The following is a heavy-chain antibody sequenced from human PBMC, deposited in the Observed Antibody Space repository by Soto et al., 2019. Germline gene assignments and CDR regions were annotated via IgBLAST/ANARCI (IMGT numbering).Heavy chain of an antibody. CDR1: GFTFDSPYSHA. D-gene: IGHD2-8*01. CDR2: ISSNGANT. J-gene: IGHJ4*01. Sequence: GGSLRLSCAASGFTFDSPYSHAMSWVRQSPGKGPEWVSTISSNGANTRYAESVQGRFTISKDASRNTVHLHMNSLRADDTATYFCVSWVSAHFDYWGHGTPVTVSS. CDR3: VSWVSAHFDY. V-gene: IGHV3-23*01.